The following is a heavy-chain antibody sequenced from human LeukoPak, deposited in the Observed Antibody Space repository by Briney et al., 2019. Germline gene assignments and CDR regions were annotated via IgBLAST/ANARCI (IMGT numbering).Heavy chain of an antibody. J-gene: IGHJ4*02. Sequence: GGSLRLSCAASGFTFSSYAMSWVRQAPGKGLEWVSAISGSGGSTCYADSVKGRFTISRDNSKSTLYLQMNSLRAEDTAVYYCAKRHYYGSGSYYNWGQGTLVTVSS. CDR1: GFTFSSYA. CDR2: ISGSGGST. V-gene: IGHV3-23*01. CDR3: AKRHYYGSGSYYN. D-gene: IGHD3-10*01.